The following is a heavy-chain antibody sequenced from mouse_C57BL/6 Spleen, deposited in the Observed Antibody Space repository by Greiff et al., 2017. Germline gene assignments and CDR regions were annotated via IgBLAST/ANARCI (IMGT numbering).Heavy chain of an antibody. J-gene: IGHJ3*01. CDR1: GYTFTSYW. CDR3: ASGGYLPRFAY. CDR2: IDPSDSYT. V-gene: IGHV1-69*01. D-gene: IGHD5-1*01. Sequence: QVQLQQPGAELVMPGASVKLSCKASGYTFTSYWMHWVKQRPGQGLEWIGEIDPSDSYTNYNQKFKGKSTLTVDKSSSTAYMQLSSLTSEDSAVYYCASGGYLPRFAYWGQGTLVTVSA.